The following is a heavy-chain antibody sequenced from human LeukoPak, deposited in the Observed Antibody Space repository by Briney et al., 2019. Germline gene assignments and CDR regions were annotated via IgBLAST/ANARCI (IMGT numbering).Heavy chain of an antibody. Sequence: PGKSLRLSCAASGFTFSSYWVHWVRQAPGKGLVWVSRINTDGSRTNYADSVKGRFTNSRDNAENTMYLQMNSLRAEDTAVYYCARVMSGSYDWFDPWGQGTLVTVSS. CDR1: GFTFSSYW. D-gene: IGHD1-26*01. V-gene: IGHV3-74*01. CDR2: INTDGSRT. CDR3: ARVMSGSYDWFDP. J-gene: IGHJ5*02.